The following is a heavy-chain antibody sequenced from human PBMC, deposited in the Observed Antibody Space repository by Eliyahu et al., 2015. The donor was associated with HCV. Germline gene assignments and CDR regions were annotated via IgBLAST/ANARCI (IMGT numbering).Heavy chain of an antibody. D-gene: IGHD1-1*01. CDR3: GKDVGYNQHAFDI. J-gene: IGHJ3*02. V-gene: IGHV3-23*01. CDR1: GFTFSDHA. Sequence: EGQLLESGGGLVQPGGSLXLSCAASGFTFSDHAMNLGRQAPGKGLGWVATIYPSGVAIQYSDSVKGRFTISRDNSKSTLYLRMSSLRVEDTAVYYCGKDVGYNQHAFDIWGQGTMVTVSS. CDR2: IYPSGVAI.